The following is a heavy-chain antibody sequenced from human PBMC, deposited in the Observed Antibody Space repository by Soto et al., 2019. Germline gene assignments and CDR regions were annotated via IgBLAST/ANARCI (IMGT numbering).Heavy chain of an antibody. V-gene: IGHV1-18*01. CDR1: GYTFTSYG. CDR3: ARVRFMITFGGVIDIPYAHAY. J-gene: IGHJ4*02. D-gene: IGHD3-16*02. CDR2: ISAYNGNT. Sequence: ASVKVSCKASGYTFTSYGISWVRQAPGQGLEWMGWISAYNGNTNYAQKLQGRVTMTTDTSTSTAYMELRSLRSDDAAVYYCARVRFMITFGGVIDIPYAHAYWSQGTLVTVSS.